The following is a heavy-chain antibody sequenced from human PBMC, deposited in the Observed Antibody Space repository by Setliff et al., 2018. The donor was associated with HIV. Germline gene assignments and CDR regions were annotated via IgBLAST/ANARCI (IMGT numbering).Heavy chain of an antibody. Sequence: ASETLSLTCIVSGDSIRGGDFYWTWIRQSPGKGLEWIGYVYWSGTTHYNPSLNGRVTISVDTSENQFSLKLDSLTAADSAVYYCARTTRHDGAAYDAFDLWGQGTLVTGSS. D-gene: IGHD1-1*01. CDR3: ARTTRHDGAAYDAFDL. J-gene: IGHJ3*01. CDR1: GDSIRGGDFY. CDR2: VYWSGTT. V-gene: IGHV4-30-4*01.